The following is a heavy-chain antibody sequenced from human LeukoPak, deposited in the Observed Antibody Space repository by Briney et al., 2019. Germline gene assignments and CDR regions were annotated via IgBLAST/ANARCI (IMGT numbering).Heavy chain of an antibody. V-gene: IGHV4-30-2*01. J-gene: IGHJ4*02. CDR2: IYHSGST. Sequence: PSQTLSVTCAVSGGSISSGGYSWSWIRQPPGKGLEWIGYIYHSGSTYYNPSLKSRVTISVDRSKNQFSLKLSSVTAADTAVYYCARASMIVVVIDYWGQGTLVTVSS. CDR1: GGSISSGGYS. CDR3: ARASMIVVVIDY. D-gene: IGHD3-22*01.